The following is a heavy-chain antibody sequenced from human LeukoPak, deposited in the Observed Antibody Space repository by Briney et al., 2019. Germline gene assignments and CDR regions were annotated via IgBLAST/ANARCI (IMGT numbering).Heavy chain of an antibody. CDR1: GGTFSSYA. Sequence: SVKVSCKASGGTFSSYAISWVRQAPGQGLEWMGGIIPIFGTANYAQKFQGRVTITADESTSTAYMELSSLRSEDTAVCYCARGVRRWLQSMGDAFDIWGQGTMVTVSS. CDR2: IIPIFGTA. D-gene: IGHD5-24*01. J-gene: IGHJ3*02. V-gene: IGHV1-69*13. CDR3: ARGVRRWLQSMGDAFDI.